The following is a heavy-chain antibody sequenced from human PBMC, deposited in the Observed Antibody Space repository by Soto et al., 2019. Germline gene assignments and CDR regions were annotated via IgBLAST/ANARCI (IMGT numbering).Heavy chain of an antibody. CDR1: GFSLSNARMG. CDR3: ARMGSSGYYCDYYYGMHL. CDR2: IFSNDEN. Sequence: QVTLKESGPVLVKPTETLTLTCTVSGFSLSNARMGVSWISQPPGKTLEWLAHIFSNDENSYSTSLKSRLTISKDSSKSQVVLTMADLEPVDTATYCRARMGSSGYYCDYYYGMHLWCQGTTVTVSS. J-gene: IGHJ6*02. V-gene: IGHV2-26*01. D-gene: IGHD3-22*01.